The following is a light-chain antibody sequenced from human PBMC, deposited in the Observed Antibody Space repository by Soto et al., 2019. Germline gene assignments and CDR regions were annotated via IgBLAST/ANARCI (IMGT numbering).Light chain of an antibody. V-gene: IGKV3-15*01. J-gene: IGKJ1*01. CDR3: QQYSKWPRT. CDR1: QSVSSY. Sequence: TQSPATLSLCAVAIATLSRRASQSVSSYLAWYQQKPGQAPRLLIYGASTRATDIPARFSGSGSGTEFTLTISSLQSEDFAVYYCQQYSKWPRTFGQGTKVDIK. CDR2: GAS.